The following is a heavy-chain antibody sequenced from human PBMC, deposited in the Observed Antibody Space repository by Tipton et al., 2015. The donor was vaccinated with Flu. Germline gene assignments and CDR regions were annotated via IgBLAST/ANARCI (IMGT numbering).Heavy chain of an antibody. CDR2: IYPSGTT. CDR3: ARLSYYDVDLKNFYFDY. J-gene: IGHJ4*02. CDR1: SGSIRSTNYF. D-gene: IGHD3-10*02. Sequence: LRLSCTVSSGSIRSTNYFCAWIRQPPGKRLELIGSIYPSGTTYYNPSLKSRATISVDTSKSQFSLMLRFVTAADTAVYYCARLSYYDVDLKNFYFDYWGQGALVTVSS. V-gene: IGHV4-39*01.